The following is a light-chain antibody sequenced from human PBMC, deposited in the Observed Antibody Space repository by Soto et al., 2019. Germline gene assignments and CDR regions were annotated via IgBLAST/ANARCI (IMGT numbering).Light chain of an antibody. J-gene: IGLJ2*01. CDR2: DNQ. CDR1: SSNVGKNF. V-gene: IGLV1-51*01. Sequence: QSVFTQPPSVSAAPGQKVTISCSGSSSNVGKNFVSWYQHVPGKAPKLLIYDNQKRPSGIPDRFSASKSGTSATLDITGLHTGDEADYYCGTWDSSLAIGVIFGGGTKLTVL. CDR3: GTWDSSLAIGVI.